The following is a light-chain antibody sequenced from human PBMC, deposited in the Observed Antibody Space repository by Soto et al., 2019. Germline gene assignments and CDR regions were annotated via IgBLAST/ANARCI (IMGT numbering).Light chain of an antibody. CDR1: QSVSRY. CDR2: GAS. J-gene: IGKJ5*01. V-gene: IGKV3-20*01. Sequence: EMILTQSRATLSLSPRERATLSLRASQSVSRYLAWYQQKPGQAPRLLIYGASSRATGIPDRFSGSGSGTDSTLTISRLEPEDFAVYCCQQYGSSPPITFGQGRLLEVK. CDR3: QQYGSSPPIT.